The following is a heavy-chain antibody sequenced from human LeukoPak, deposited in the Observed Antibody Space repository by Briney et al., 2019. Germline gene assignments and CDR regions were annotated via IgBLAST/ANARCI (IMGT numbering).Heavy chain of an antibody. V-gene: IGHV3-23*01. Sequence: PGGSLRLSCAASGFTFSSYAMNWVRQAPGKGLEWVSGLIRGGGTTHYADSVKGRFTISSDYSSNTLYLQMNSLRPEDTALYYCAKGHCSRTNCYAGPDYWGQGTLVTVSS. CDR3: AKGHCSRTNCYAGPDY. CDR2: LIRGGGTT. J-gene: IGHJ4*02. D-gene: IGHD2-2*01. CDR1: GFTFSSYA.